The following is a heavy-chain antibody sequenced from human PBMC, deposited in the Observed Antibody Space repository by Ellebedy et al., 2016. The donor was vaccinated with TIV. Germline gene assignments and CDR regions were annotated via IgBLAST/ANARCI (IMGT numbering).Heavy chain of an antibody. J-gene: IGHJ4*02. V-gene: IGHV3-21*01. CDR2: ISSSSSYI. D-gene: IGHD2-15*01. CDR1: GFTFSSYS. Sequence: LSLTCAASGFTFSSYSMNWVRQAPGKGLEWVSSISSSSSYIYYADSMKGRFTISRDNAKNSLYLQMNSLSAEDTAVYYCARDEPYCSGGSCNRFDYWGQGTLVTFSS. CDR3: ARDEPYCSGGSCNRFDY.